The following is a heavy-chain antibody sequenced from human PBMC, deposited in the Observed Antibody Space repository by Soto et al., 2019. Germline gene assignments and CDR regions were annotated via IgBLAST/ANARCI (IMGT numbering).Heavy chain of an antibody. CDR2: IDTSGTKI. V-gene: IGHV3-11*01. Sequence: QVQLVESGGDLVKPGGSLRLSCAASGYTFSDYYMRWIRQAPGKGLEWISYIDTSGTKIYYADSVKGRFTITRENAKNSLYLEMNSLRDEDTAVYYCASHYDMWSGYLAPVDYWGQGSLFTVSS. CDR1: GYTFSDYY. D-gene: IGHD3-3*01. CDR3: ASHYDMWSGYLAPVDY. J-gene: IGHJ4*02.